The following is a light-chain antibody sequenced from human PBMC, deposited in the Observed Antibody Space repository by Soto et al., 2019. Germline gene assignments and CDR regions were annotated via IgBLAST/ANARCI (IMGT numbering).Light chain of an antibody. V-gene: IGKV1-8*01. CDR3: QQSYMDPIT. J-gene: IGKJ5*01. Sequence: AIRMTQSPSSLSASTGDRVTITCRASQGIDSFLARYQQKPGKAPKALIYSASRLQSGVPSRFSGSGGGTDFTLSISSVQPEDFATYFCQQSYMDPITFGQGTRLEIK. CDR1: QGIDSF. CDR2: SAS.